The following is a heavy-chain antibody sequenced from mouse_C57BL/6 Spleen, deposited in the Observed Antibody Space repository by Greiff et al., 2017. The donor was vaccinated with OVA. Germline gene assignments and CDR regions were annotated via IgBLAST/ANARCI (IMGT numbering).Heavy chain of an antibody. V-gene: IGHV1-15*01. CDR2: IDPETGGT. CDR3: HYEARS. J-gene: IGHJ2*01. Sequence: VQLQQSGAELVSPGASVTLSCKASGYTFTDYEMHWVKQTTVRGLEWVGAIDPETGGTAYNQKFKGKAILTADKSYSTVYMELRSLTSEDSAVYFCHYEARSWGQGTLLTVSS. D-gene: IGHD2-4*01. CDR1: GYTFTDYE.